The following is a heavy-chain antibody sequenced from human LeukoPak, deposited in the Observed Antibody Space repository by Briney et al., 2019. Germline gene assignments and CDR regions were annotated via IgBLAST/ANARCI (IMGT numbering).Heavy chain of an antibody. V-gene: IGHV1-46*01. CDR1: GYTFTSYY. CDR2: INPSGGST. Sequence: ASVKVSCKASGYTFTSYYMHWVRQAPGQGLEWMGIINPSGGSTSYAQKFQGRVTMTRDTSTSTVYMELSSLRSEDTAVYYCARVGCGGDCRQYYFDYWGQGTLVTVSS. J-gene: IGHJ4*02. D-gene: IGHD2-21*02. CDR3: ARVGCGGDCRQYYFDY.